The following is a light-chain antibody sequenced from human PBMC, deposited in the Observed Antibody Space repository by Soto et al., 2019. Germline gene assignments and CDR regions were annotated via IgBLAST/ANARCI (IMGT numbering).Light chain of an antibody. V-gene: IGKV3-15*01. CDR3: QQYKDWPPVT. Sequence: EIVLTQSPATLSVSPGERVTLSCRASESVSSSLAWYQHKPGQPPRLLIYGASTRATDIPARFSGSGSWTQFTLTISSLQSEDFAVYYRQQYKDWPPVTFGPGTKVEIK. CDR2: GAS. CDR1: ESVSSS. J-gene: IGKJ3*01.